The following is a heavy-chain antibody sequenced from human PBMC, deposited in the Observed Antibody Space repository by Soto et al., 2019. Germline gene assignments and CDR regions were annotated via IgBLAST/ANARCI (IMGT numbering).Heavy chain of an antibody. V-gene: IGHV4-59*01. J-gene: IGHJ4*02. Sequence: SETLSLTCTVSGGSISIYSWNWIRQPPGKGLEWIGSIYNSGTTNYNPSLKSRVTISVDTSKNQFSLKLSSVTAADTAVYYCAKSSAWHLFDYWGRGTLVTVSS. D-gene: IGHD3-22*01. CDR3: AKSSAWHLFDY. CDR2: IYNSGTT. CDR1: GGSISIYS.